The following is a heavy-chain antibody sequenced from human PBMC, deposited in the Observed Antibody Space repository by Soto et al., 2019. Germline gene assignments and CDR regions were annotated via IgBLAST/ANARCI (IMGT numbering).Heavy chain of an antibody. J-gene: IGHJ4*02. CDR3: ARGYCSGGSCYSFDY. CDR1: GGSVSSGGYS. D-gene: IGHD2-15*01. CDR2: IYQSGST. Sequence: QLQLQESGSGLVKPSQTLPLTCAVSGGSVSSGGYSWSWFRQPPGQGLEWIGYIYQSGSTYYNPSLKSRVTISVLRSKNQFSLRLSSVTAADTAVYYCARGYCSGGSCYSFDYWGQGTLVTVSS. V-gene: IGHV4-30-2*01.